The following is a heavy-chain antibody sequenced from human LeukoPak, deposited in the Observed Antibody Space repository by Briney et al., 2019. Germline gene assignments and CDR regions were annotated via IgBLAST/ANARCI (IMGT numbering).Heavy chain of an antibody. Sequence: SVKVSCKASGCTFTGYYMHWVRQAPGQGLEWMGRIIPILGTANYAQKFQGRVTITADESTSTAYMELSSLRSEDTAVYYCARARHYDFWSGYPSRGSYYMDVWGKGTTVTVSS. CDR2: IIPILGTA. CDR1: GCTFTGYY. V-gene: IGHV1-69*11. J-gene: IGHJ6*03. CDR3: ARARHYDFWSGYPSRGSYYMDV. D-gene: IGHD3-3*01.